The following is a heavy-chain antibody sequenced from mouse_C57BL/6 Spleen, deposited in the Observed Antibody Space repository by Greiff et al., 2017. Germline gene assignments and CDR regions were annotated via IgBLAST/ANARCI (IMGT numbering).Heavy chain of an antibody. CDR2: IYPGDGDT. V-gene: IGHV1-82*01. CDR3: ASPIYYDYERAFDY. J-gene: IGHJ2*01. D-gene: IGHD2-4*01. Sequence: QVQLQQSGPELVKPGASVNISCKASGYAFSSSWMNWVKQRPGKGLEWIGRIYPGDGDTNYNGKFKGKATLTADKSSSTAYMQLSSLTSEDSAVYFCASPIYYDYERAFDYWGQGTTLTVSS. CDR1: GYAFSSSW.